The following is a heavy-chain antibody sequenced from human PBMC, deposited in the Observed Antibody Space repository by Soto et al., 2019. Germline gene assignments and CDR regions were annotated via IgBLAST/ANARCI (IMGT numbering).Heavy chain of an antibody. J-gene: IGHJ4*02. V-gene: IGHV3-11*01. D-gene: IGHD3-10*01. Sequence: GGSLRLSCAASGFTFSDYYMTWIRQAPGKGMEWVSYISSGGSSIYYEDSVKGRFTISSHNAKNSLYLQMNSLRAEDTAMYYCASLAIGTIIRGAPDFWGQGTLVTVSS. CDR1: GFTFSDYY. CDR2: ISSGGSSI. CDR3: ASLAIGTIIRGAPDF.